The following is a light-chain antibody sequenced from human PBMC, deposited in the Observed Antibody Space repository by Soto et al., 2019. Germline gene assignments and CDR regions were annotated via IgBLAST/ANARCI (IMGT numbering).Light chain of an antibody. Sequence: QSVLTQPASVSGSPGQSITISCTGTSIYVGSYILVSWYQQHPGKSPNLMIYEVSKRPSGVSNRFSGSKSGNTASLTISGLQAEDEADYYCCSYAGSSTFYVFGTGTKVTVL. J-gene: IGLJ1*01. V-gene: IGLV2-23*02. CDR1: SIYVGSYIL. CDR3: CSYAGSSTFYV. CDR2: EVS.